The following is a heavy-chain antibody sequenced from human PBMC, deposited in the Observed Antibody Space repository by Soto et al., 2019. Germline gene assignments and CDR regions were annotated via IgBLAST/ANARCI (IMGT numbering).Heavy chain of an antibody. V-gene: IGHV4-34*01. Sequence: PSETLSLTCAVCGGSFSGYYWSWIRQPPGKGLEWIGEINHSGSTNYNPSLKSRVTISVDTSKNQFSLKLSSVTAADTAVYYCARLRPPRYCSSTSCPRKDYYGMDVWGQGTTVTVSS. CDR1: GGSFSGYY. CDR3: ARLRPPRYCSSTSCPRKDYYGMDV. J-gene: IGHJ6*02. D-gene: IGHD2-2*01. CDR2: INHSGST.